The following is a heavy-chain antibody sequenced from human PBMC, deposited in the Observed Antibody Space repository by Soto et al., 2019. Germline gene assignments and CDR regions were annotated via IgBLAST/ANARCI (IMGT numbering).Heavy chain of an antibody. Sequence: DVRLLESGGGLVQPGGSLRLSCAASGFTFSSYSMSWVRQAPGKGLEWVSTIGSSASTYYRDYVRGRFTISSDNSTNTLYLQMTSPRAEDTAVYYCADLSRYCTSSNCDWGQGTLVTVSS. CDR2: IGSSAST. CDR3: ADLSRYCTSSNCD. CDR1: GFTFSSYS. D-gene: IGHD2-2*01. V-gene: IGHV3-23*01. J-gene: IGHJ4*02.